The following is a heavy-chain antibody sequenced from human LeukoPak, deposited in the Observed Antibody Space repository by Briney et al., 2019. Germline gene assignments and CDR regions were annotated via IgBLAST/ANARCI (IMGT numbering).Heavy chain of an antibody. J-gene: IGHJ4*02. D-gene: IGHD1-26*01. CDR1: NDSISSNRYF. Sequence: SETLSLTCTISNDSISSNRYFWAWIRQPPGGGLEWIASINYNWRTYYNPSLKSRLTISIDTAKRQFSLKLTSVTAADTALYYCARDIDDVGALLDFWGQGTLVTVSS. CDR3: ARDIDDVGALLDF. V-gene: IGHV4-39*07. CDR2: INYNWRT.